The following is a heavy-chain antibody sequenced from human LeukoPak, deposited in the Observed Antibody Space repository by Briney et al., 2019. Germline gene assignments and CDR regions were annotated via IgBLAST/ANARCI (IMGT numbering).Heavy chain of an antibody. CDR1: GFTFDDYT. CDR2: VTHDGGST. Sequence: GGSLRLSCAASGFTFDDYTMHWVRQAPGKGLEWVSLVTHDGGSTFYADSVKGRFTISRDNRKKSLYLQMNSLRTEDTALYYCATERQKYFDYWGRGTLVTVSS. V-gene: IGHV3-43*01. J-gene: IGHJ4*02. CDR3: ATERQKYFDY.